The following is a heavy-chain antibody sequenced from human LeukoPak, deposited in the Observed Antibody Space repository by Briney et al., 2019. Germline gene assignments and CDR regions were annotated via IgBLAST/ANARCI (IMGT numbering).Heavy chain of an antibody. D-gene: IGHD3-10*01. V-gene: IGHV3-11*04. J-gene: IGHJ4*02. CDR3: ARDQSITMVRGADY. CDR1: GFTFSDYY. CDR2: ISSSGSTI. Sequence: TGGSLRLSCAASGFTFSDYYMSWIRQAPGKGLEWVSYISSSGSTIYYADSVKGRFTISRDNAKNSLYLQMNSLRAEDTAVYYCARDQSITMVRGADYWGQGTLVTVSS.